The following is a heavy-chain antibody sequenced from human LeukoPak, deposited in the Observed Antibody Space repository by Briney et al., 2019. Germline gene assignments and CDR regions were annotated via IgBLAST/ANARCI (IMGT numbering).Heavy chain of an antibody. V-gene: IGHV3-21*01. Sequence: GGSLRLSCAASGFTFSSYSMNWVRQAPGKGLEWVSSISSSSSYIYYADSVKGRFTISRDNAKNSLYLQMNSLRAEDTAVYYCARDKRFGDYGDYGGNYFDYWGQGTLVTVSS. J-gene: IGHJ4*02. CDR3: ARDKRFGDYGDYGGNYFDY. CDR1: GFTFSSYS. D-gene: IGHD4-17*01. CDR2: ISSSSSYI.